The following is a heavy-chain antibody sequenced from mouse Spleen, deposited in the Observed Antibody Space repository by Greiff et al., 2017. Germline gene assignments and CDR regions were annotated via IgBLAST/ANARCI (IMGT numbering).Heavy chain of an antibody. Sequence: DVMLVESGGGLVKLGGSLKLSCAASGFTFSSYAMSWVRQTPEKRLEWVATISSGGGNTYYPDSVKGRFTISRDNAKNTLYLQMSSLKSEDTAMYYCARQGPYYRCFDYWGQGTTLTVSS. D-gene: IGHD2-14*01. CDR1: GFTFSSYA. J-gene: IGHJ2*01. CDR3: ARQGPYYRCFDY. V-gene: IGHV5-9*01. CDR2: ISSGGGNT.